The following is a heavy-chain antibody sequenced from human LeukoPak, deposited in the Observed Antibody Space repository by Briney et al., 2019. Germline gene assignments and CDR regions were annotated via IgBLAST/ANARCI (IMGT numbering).Heavy chain of an antibody. J-gene: IGHJ5*02. CDR1: GGSFSGYY. Sequence: SETLSFTCAVYGGSFSGYYWSWIRQPPGKGLEWIGEINHSGSTNYNPSLTSRVTISVDTSKNQFSLKLSSVTAADTAVYYCARGTGYYNRWFDPWGQGTLVTVSS. CDR2: INHSGST. CDR3: ARGTGYYNRWFDP. D-gene: IGHD3-9*01. V-gene: IGHV4-34*01.